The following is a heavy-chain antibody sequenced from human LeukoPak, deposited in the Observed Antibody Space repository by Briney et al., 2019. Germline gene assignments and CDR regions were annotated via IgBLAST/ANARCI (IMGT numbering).Heavy chain of an antibody. D-gene: IGHD3-10*01. Sequence: ASVKVSCKAAAGTFSSYAISWVRHAPGQGLEWMGGIIPIFGTANYAQKFQGRVTITTDESTSTAYLELSSLRSEDTAVYYCATRGVNWSFDYWGQGTLVTVSS. CDR2: IIPIFGTA. CDR3: ATRGVNWSFDY. V-gene: IGHV1-69*05. J-gene: IGHJ4*02. CDR1: AGTFSSYA.